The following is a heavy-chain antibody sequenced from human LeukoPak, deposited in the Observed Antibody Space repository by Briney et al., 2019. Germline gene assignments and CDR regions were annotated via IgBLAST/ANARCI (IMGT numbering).Heavy chain of an antibody. Sequence: GGSLRLSCAASGFTVSSNYMSWVRQAPGKGLEWISVTYSGGSTYYADSVKGRFTISRDNSKNTLYLQMNSLRAEDTAVYYCAKGNLRTVSAAKAAFDYWGQGTLVTVSS. CDR1: GFTVSSNY. J-gene: IGHJ4*02. V-gene: IGHV3-53*01. D-gene: IGHD2-2*01. CDR3: AKGNLRTVSAAKAAFDY. CDR2: TYSGGST.